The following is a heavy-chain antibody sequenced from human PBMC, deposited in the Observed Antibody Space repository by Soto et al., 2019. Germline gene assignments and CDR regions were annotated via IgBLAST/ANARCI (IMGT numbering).Heavy chain of an antibody. V-gene: IGHV3-23*01. CDR2: ISGSGDST. J-gene: IGHJ4*02. Sequence: EVQLLESGGGLVQPGGSLRLSCAASGFTFSSDAMSWVRQAPGKGLEWVSVISGSGDSTFYADSVKGRFTISRDNSKNTLYLQMNSLRAEDMAVYYCAKAPGTYYDILTGYSVFPDDYWGQGTLVTVSS. CDR1: GFTFSSDA. CDR3: AKAPGTYYDILTGYSVFPDDY. D-gene: IGHD3-9*01.